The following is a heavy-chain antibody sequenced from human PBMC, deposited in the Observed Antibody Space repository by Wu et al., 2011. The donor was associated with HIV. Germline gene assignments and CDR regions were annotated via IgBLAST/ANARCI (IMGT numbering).Heavy chain of an antibody. CDR3: ARDGSSAQLDLYYNHMDV. CDR2: ISAYNGDT. D-gene: IGHD6-6*01. V-gene: IGHV1-18*01. Sequence: LVQSGAEVKKPGASVKVSCKASGYIFTSYGINWVRQAPGQGLEWMGWISAYNGDTDYAQKFQGRVTMTTDTSTSTAYMELRSLRSDDTAVYYCARDGSSAQLDLYYNHMDVWGKGTTVTVSS. J-gene: IGHJ6*03. CDR1: GYIFTSYG.